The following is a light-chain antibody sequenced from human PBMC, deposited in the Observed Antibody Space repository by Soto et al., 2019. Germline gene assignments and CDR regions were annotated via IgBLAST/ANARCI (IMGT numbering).Light chain of an antibody. CDR2: DVS. CDR1: QDIRGA. V-gene: IGKV1-13*02. CDR3: QQFNSYPIT. Sequence: AIQVTQSPSSLSASVGDRVTITCRASQDIRGALAWYQQKPGKAPKLLIYDVSTLASGVPSRFSGSGSGTEFTLTISSLQPGHFGTYYCQQFNSYPITFGHGTRLEIK. J-gene: IGKJ5*01.